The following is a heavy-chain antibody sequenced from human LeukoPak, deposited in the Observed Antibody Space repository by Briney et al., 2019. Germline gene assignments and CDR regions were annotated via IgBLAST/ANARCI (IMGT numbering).Heavy chain of an antibody. J-gene: IGHJ4*02. V-gene: IGHV1-2*02. CDR1: GYTFTVYS. CDR2: INPNSGDT. CDR3: ARDYDILTGYFSPPDY. D-gene: IGHD3-9*01. Sequence: ASVKVSCKASGYTFTVYSMHWVRQAPGQGLEWMGWINPNSGDTKYSQNFQGRVTMSWDTSICTAYMELNRLTSDDTAVYYCARDYDILTGYFSPPDYWGQGTLVTVSS.